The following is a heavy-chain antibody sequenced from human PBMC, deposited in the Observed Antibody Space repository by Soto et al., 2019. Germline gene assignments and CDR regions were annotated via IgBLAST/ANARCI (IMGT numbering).Heavy chain of an antibody. D-gene: IGHD6-19*01. CDR3: AYSTGWYRHDV. CDR2: IFHSGDT. CDR1: GDSISNSRW. V-gene: IGHV4-4*02. Sequence: QVQLQESGPGLVKPSGTLSLTCAVSGDSISNSRWWPWVRQPPGKGLEWIGDIFHSGDTNYNPSLKGRVFISVDKSQNQFSLKVSSVTAADTAVYYCAYSTGWYRHDVWGQGTLVTVSS. J-gene: IGHJ3*01.